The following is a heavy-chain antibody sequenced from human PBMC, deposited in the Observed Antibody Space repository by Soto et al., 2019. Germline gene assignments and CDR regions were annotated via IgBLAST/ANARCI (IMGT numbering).Heavy chain of an antibody. CDR2: ISITSSTM. CDR3: ARDSPDSGYDYYYYYYDMDV. V-gene: IGHV3-11*01. CDR1: GFTFSDYY. J-gene: IGHJ6*02. D-gene: IGHD5-12*01. Sequence: PGGSLRLSCAASGFTFSDYYMSWLRQAPGKGLEWVSYISITSSTMYYADSVKGRFTISRDNAKSSLYLQMNSLRAEDTAVYYCARDSPDSGYDYYYYYYDMDVWGQGTTVTVSS.